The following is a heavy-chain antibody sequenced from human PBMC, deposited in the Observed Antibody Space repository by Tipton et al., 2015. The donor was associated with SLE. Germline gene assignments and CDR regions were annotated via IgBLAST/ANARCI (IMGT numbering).Heavy chain of an antibody. CDR2: IRAKAYGGTT. CDR1: GFTFGAYV. D-gene: IGHD3-22*01. CDR3: ARDEYHYDGTGYHLLGHFDY. V-gene: IGHV3-49*03. Sequence: SLRLSCTGSGFTFGAYVINWFRQAPGKGLDWVGFIRAKAYGGTTESATSVQGRFTISRDDSKSIAYLQMNSLKTEDTAVYYCARDEYHYDGTGYHLLGHFDYWGQGSLVTVSS. J-gene: IGHJ4*02.